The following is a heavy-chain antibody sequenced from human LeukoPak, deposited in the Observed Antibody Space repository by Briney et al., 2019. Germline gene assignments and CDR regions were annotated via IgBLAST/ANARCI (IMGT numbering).Heavy chain of an antibody. CDR1: GGSISSGSYY. J-gene: IGHJ5*02. CDR2: IYTSGST. D-gene: IGHD3-22*01. Sequence: SQTLSLTCTVSGGSISSGSYYWSWIRQPAGKGLEWIVRIYTSGSTNYNPSLKSRVTISVDTSKNQFSLKLSSVTAADTAVYYCASNYYDSSGYVWFDPWGQGTLVTVSS. V-gene: IGHV4-61*02. CDR3: ASNYYDSSGYVWFDP.